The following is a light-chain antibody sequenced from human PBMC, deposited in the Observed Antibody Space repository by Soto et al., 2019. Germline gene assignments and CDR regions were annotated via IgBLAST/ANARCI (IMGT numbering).Light chain of an antibody. J-gene: IGLJ1*01. V-gene: IGLV2-23*01. CDR1: SSDVGNYNL. CDR3: CSYAPTTTFV. CDR2: EGS. Sequence: QSVLAQPASVSGSPGQSITISCTGTSSDVGNYNLVSWYQQHPGKAPKLIIYEGSKRPSGVSNRFSGSKSGNTASLTVSGLQAEYEADYYCCSYAPTTTFVFGTGTEVTVL.